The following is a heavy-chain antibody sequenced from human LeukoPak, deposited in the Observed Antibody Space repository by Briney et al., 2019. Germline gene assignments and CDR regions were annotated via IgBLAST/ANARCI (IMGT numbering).Heavy chain of an antibody. CDR3: ARDSPGSYFDY. CDR1: GGSIRSTSYY. J-gene: IGHJ4*02. Sequence: SETLSLTCTVSGGSIRSTSYYWGWIRQPPGKGLEWIGSIYYSGSTYYNPSLKSRVTISVDKSKNQFSLKLSSVTAADTAVYYCARDSPGSYFDYWGQGTLVTVSS. V-gene: IGHV4-39*07. CDR2: IYYSGST.